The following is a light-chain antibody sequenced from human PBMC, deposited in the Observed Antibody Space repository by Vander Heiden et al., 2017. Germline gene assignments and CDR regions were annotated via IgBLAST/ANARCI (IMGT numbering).Light chain of an antibody. CDR2: AAS. J-gene: IGKJ5*01. CDR1: QGISSY. V-gene: IGKV1-8*01. Sequence: AIRMTQSPSALSASTGDRVTITCRASQGISSYLAWYQQKPGKAPKLLIYAASTSYSGVPSKFSGSGSGTDFTLTISCLQSEDFPTYSSQQDYSYPLTFGQGTLMVIK. CDR3: QQDYSYPLT.